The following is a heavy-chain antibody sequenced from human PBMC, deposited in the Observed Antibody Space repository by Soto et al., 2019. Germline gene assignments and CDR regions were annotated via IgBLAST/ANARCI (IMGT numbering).Heavy chain of an antibody. CDR2: IYYSGST. J-gene: IGHJ5*02. CDR3: AREGISDNWFDP. Sequence: SETLSLTCTVSGGSISSGSFYWGWIRQPPGKGLEWIGSIYYSGSTYYNPSLKSRVTISVDTSKNQFSLKVRSVTAADTAVYYCAREGISDNWFDPWGQGTLVTVSS. D-gene: IGHD6-13*01. CDR1: GGSISSGSFY. V-gene: IGHV4-39*02.